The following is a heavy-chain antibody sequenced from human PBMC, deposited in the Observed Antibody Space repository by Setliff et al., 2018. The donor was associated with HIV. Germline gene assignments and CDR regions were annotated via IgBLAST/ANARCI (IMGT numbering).Heavy chain of an antibody. V-gene: IGHV1-3*01. J-gene: IGHJ3*02. CDR1: GYTFTSYA. CDR2: INAGNGNT. CDR3: ARDSINYDILTGYDAFDI. D-gene: IGHD3-9*01. Sequence: GASVKVSCQASGYTFTSYAMHWVRQAPGQRLEWMGWINAGNGNTKYSQKFQGRVTITRDTSASTAYMELSSLRSEDTAVYYCARDSINYDILTGYDAFDIWGQGTMVTVSS.